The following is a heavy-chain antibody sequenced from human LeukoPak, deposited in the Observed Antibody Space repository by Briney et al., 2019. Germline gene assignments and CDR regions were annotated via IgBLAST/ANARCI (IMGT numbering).Heavy chain of an antibody. D-gene: IGHD3-3*01. CDR3: ARDDQYDFWSGYSKPDY. CDR1: GSTFSSYA. Sequence: GGSLRLSCAASGSTFSSYAMSWVRQAPGKGLEWVSAISGSGGSTYYADSVKGRFTISRDNSKNTLYLQMNSLRAEDTAVYYCARDDQYDFWSGYSKPDYWGQGTLVTVSS. V-gene: IGHV3-23*01. J-gene: IGHJ4*02. CDR2: ISGSGGST.